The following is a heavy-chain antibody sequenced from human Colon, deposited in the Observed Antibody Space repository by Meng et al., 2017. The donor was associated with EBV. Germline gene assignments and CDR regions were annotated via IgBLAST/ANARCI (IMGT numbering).Heavy chain of an antibody. V-gene: IGHV1-3*04. Sequence: QFQVWLSGVELKKPGALVKGPCTAPGYTFADTAVHWVRQAPGQRLEWLGNINTGNSNTRYSQNFHCRVTITRDTSASTAYTELRILRSEDTAAYSGARVHGGVRGGDCCLIDCWGQGTLVTVSS. CDR3: ARVHGGVRGGDCCLIDC. J-gene: IGHJ4*02. CDR1: GYTFADTA. D-gene: IGHD2-21*02. CDR2: INTGNSNT.